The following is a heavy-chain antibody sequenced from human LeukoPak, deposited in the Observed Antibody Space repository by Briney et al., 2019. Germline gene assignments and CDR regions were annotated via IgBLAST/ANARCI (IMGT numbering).Heavy chain of an antibody. D-gene: IGHD3-22*01. Sequence: GGSLRLSCAASGFTFSTYWMHWVRHAPGKGLVWVSRIKSDGSTNYAGSVKGRFTLSRDNAKNTVSLQMNSLRPEDTGVYYCARAPSEIGGYYPEYFRHWGHGIIVTVSS. CDR3: ARAPSEIGGYYPEYFRH. J-gene: IGHJ1*01. CDR1: GFTFSTYW. CDR2: IKSDGST. V-gene: IGHV3-74*01.